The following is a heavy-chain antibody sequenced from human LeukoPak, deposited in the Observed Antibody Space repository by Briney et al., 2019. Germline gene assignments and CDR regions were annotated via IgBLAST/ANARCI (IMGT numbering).Heavy chain of an antibody. CDR2: ISSSSSYI. CDR1: GFTFSSYS. J-gene: IGHJ5*02. D-gene: IGHD6-19*01. CDR3: ARDAGWNWFDP. Sequence: GGSLRLSCAASGFTFSSYSMNWVRQAAGKGLEWVSSISSSSSYIYYADSVKGRFTISRDNAKNSLYLQMNSLRAEDTAVYYCARDAGWNWFDPWGQGTLVTVSS. V-gene: IGHV3-21*01.